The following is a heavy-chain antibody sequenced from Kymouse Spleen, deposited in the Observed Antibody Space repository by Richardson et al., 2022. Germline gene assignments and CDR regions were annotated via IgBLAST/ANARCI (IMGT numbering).Heavy chain of an antibody. V-gene: IGHV3-48*02. Sequence: EVQLVESGGGLVQPGGSLRLSCAASGFTFSSYSMNWVRQAPGKGLEWVSYISSSSSTIYYADSVKGRFTISRDNAKNSLYLQMNSLRDEDTAVYYCARGITGTFYYYGMDVWGQGTTVTVSS. J-gene: IGHJ6*02. CDR1: GFTFSSYS. CDR2: ISSSSSTI. D-gene: IGHD1-20*01,IGHD1-7*01. CDR3: ARGITGTFYYYGMDV.